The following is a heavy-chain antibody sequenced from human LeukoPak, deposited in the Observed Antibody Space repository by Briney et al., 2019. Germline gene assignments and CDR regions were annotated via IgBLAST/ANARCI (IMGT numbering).Heavy chain of an antibody. Sequence: GGSLRLSCAASGFTFDDYAMHWVRQAPGKGLEWVSGISWNSGSIGYADSVKGRFTISRDNAKNSLYLQMNNLRAEDTVLYYCAKGKRGYSYSFGVDYWGQGTLVTVSS. V-gene: IGHV3-9*01. CDR1: GFTFDDYA. CDR2: ISWNSGSI. D-gene: IGHD5-18*01. J-gene: IGHJ4*02. CDR3: AKGKRGYSYSFGVDY.